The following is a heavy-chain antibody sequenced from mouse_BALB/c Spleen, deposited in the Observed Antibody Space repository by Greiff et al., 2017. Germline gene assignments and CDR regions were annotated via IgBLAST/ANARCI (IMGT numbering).Heavy chain of an antibody. V-gene: IGHV5-9*03. Sequence: EVKLMESGGGLVKPGGSLKLSCAASGFTFSSYTMSWVRQTPEKRLEWVATISSGGGNTYYPDSVKGRFTISRDNAKNNLYLQMSSLRSEDTALYYCARYRRWFAYWGQGTLVTVSA. CDR2: ISSGGGNT. J-gene: IGHJ3*01. CDR3: ARYRRWFAY. CDR1: GFTFSSYT.